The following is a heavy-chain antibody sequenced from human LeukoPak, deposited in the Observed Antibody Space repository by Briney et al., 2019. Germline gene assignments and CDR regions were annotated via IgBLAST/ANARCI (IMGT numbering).Heavy chain of an antibody. J-gene: IGHJ4*02. CDR2: IRYDGSNK. Sequence: PGGSLRLSCAASGFTFDDYGMSWVRQAPGKGLEWVSFIRYDGSNKYYADSVKGRFTISRDNTLYLQMNSLRAEDTAVYYCAKDYCSSTSCFFFDYWGQGTLVTVSS. CDR3: AKDYCSSTSCFFFDY. CDR1: GFTFDDYG. D-gene: IGHD2-2*01. V-gene: IGHV3-30*02.